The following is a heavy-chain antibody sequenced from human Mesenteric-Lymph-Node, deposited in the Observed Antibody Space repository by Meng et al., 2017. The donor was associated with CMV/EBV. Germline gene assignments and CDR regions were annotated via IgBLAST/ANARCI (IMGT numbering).Heavy chain of an antibody. CDR1: AGSSGNGAYC. D-gene: IGHD1-26*01. V-gene: IGHV4-31*02. CDR2: VHNGGGT. Sequence: CAGSSGNGAYCWRWTRRQRGKGLELIGYVHNGGGTSSNSSLKGRVSISLDMSRNHLSLTLTSVTAAAPAVYYCATASGRPDWYFDLWGRGTLVTVSS. J-gene: IGHJ2*01. CDR3: ATASGRPDWYFDL.